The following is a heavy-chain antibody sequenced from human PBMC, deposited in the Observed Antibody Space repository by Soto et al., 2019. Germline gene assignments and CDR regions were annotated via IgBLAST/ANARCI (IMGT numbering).Heavy chain of an antibody. CDR3: AAVDTAMVNAFDI. J-gene: IGHJ3*02. CDR1: GFTFSSYA. Sequence: GGSLRLSCAASGFTFSSYAMSWVRQAPGKGLEWVSAISGSGGSTYYADSVKGRFTNSRDNSKNTLYLQMNSLRAVDTSVYYCAAVDTAMVNAFDIWGQGTMVTVSS. V-gene: IGHV3-23*01. D-gene: IGHD5-18*01. CDR2: ISGSGGST.